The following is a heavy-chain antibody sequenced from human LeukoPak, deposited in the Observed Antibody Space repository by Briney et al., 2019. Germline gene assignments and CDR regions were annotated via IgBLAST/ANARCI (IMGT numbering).Heavy chain of an antibody. CDR3: VKDLAAALSVDY. Sequence: AGSLRLSCSASAFTLSSYAMRWVRQAPGKGLEYVSAIRSNGGSTYYADSVKGRFTISRDNSKNTLYLQMSSLRAEDTAVYYCVKDLAAALSVDYWGQGTLVTVSS. J-gene: IGHJ4*02. CDR2: IRSNGGST. D-gene: IGHD6-13*01. CDR1: AFTLSSYA. V-gene: IGHV3-64D*06.